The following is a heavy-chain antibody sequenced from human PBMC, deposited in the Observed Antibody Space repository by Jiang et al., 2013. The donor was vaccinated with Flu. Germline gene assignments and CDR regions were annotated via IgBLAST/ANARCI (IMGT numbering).Heavy chain of an antibody. CDR3: ARDWVGYCSGGSCYSKDYYYYYGMDV. CDR2: IIPIFGTA. J-gene: IGHJ6*02. V-gene: IGHV1-69*01. Sequence: GAEVKKPGSSVKVSCKASGGTFSSYAISWVRQAPGQGLEWMGGIIPIFGTANYAQKFQGRVTITADESTSTAYMELSSLRSEDTAVYYCARDWVGYCSGGSCYSKDYYYYYGMDVWGQGTTVTVSS. CDR1: GGTFSSYA. D-gene: IGHD2-15*01.